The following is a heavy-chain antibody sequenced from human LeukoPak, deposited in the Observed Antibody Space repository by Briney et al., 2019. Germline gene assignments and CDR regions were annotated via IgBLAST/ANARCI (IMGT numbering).Heavy chain of an antibody. CDR1: GFTFSDYY. V-gene: IGHV3-11*01. CDR3: ARDGSLLREMATILPS. J-gene: IGHJ5*02. Sequence: GGSLRLSCAASGFTFSDYYMSWIRQAPGKGLEWVSYISSSGSTIYYADSVKGRFTISRDNAKNSLYLQMNSLRAEDTAVYYCARDGSLLREMATILPSWGQGTLVTVSS. CDR2: ISSSGSTI. D-gene: IGHD5-24*01.